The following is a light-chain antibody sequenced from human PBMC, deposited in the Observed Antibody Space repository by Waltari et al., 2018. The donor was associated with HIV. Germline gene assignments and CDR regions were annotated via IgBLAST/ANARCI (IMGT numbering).Light chain of an antibody. CDR1: SPNIASNT. J-gene: IGLJ2*01. CDR3: AAWDDSLNALL. CDR2: SNN. Sequence: QSVLTQPPSTSATPGQGVTISCSGRSPNIASNTVHWYQQLPGTAPKLLIYSNNQRPSGVPDRFSGSKSGTSASLAISGLQSEDEADYYCAAWDDSLNALLFGGGTKLTVL. V-gene: IGLV1-44*01.